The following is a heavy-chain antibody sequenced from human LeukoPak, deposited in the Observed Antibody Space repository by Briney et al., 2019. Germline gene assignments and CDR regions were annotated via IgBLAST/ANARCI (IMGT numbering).Heavy chain of an antibody. CDR1: GYTFTGYY. J-gene: IGHJ3*02. Sequence: ASVKVSCKASGYTFTGYYMHWVRQAPGQGLEWMGWINPNSGGTNYAQKFQGRVTVTRDTSISTAYMELSRLRSDDTAVYYCARDFDFWSGSLAFDIWGQGTMVTVSS. V-gene: IGHV1-2*02. D-gene: IGHD3-3*01. CDR2: INPNSGGT. CDR3: ARDFDFWSGSLAFDI.